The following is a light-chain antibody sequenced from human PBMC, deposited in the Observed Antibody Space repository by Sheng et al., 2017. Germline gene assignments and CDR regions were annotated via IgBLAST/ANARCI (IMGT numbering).Light chain of an antibody. Sequence: QSALAQPASVSGSPGQSITISCTGTSSDVGGYNYVSWYQQHPGKAPKLMIYDVINRPSGVSNRFSGSKSGNTASLTISGLQAEDEADYYCSSYTSSITPVFGGGTKLTVL. J-gene: IGLJ2*01. V-gene: IGLV2-14*01. CDR1: SSDVGGYNY. CDR2: DVI. CDR3: SSYTSSITPV.